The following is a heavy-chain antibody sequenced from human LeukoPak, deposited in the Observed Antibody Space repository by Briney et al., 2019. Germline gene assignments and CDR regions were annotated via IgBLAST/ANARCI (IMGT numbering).Heavy chain of an antibody. CDR2: IYYSGST. CDR3: ARGAMVNFDY. J-gene: IGHJ4*02. Sequence: PSETLSLTCTVSGGSISSSNYYWGWIRQPPGKGLEWIASIYYSGSTYYNPSLKSRVTISVDTAKNQFSLKMSSVTAADTAVYYCARGAMVNFDYWGQGTLVTVSS. CDR1: GGSISSSNYY. V-gene: IGHV4-39*01. D-gene: IGHD5-18*01.